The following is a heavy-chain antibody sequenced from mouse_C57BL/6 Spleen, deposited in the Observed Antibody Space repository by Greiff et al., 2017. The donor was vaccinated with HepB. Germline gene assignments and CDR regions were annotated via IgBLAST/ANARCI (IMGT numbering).Heavy chain of an antibody. J-gene: IGHJ4*01. V-gene: IGHV1-22*01. CDR1: GYTFTDYN. Sequence: VQLQQSGPELVKPGASVKMSCKASGYTFTDYNMHWVKQSHGKSLEWIGYINPNNGGTSYNQKFKGKATLTVNKSSSTAYMELRSLTSEDSAVYYCARENGYDGGDYYAMDYWGQGTSVTVSS. CDR2: INPNNGGT. D-gene: IGHD2-2*01. CDR3: ARENGYDGGDYYAMDY.